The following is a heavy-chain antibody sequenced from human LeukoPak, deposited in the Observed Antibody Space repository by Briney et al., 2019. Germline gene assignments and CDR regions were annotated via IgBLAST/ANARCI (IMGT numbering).Heavy chain of an antibody. CDR3: ARSPGLDTAVVIRP. D-gene: IGHD5-18*01. V-gene: IGHV1-2*02. J-gene: IGHJ5*02. CDR2: INPNSGGT. CDR1: GYTFTGYY. Sequence: ASVKVSCTSSGYTFTGYYIHWVRQAPGQGLEWMGWINPNSGGTNYAQNFQGRVTVTRHTSINTAYMELGRLRSDDTAVYYCARSPGLDTAVVIRPWGQGTLITVSS.